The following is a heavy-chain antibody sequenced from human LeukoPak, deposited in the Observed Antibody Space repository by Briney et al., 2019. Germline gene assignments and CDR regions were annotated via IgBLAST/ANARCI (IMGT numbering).Heavy chain of an antibody. CDR1: GYTFTSYD. Sequence: GASVKVSCKASGYTFTSYDINWVRQATGQGLEWMGWMNLNSGNTGYAQKFQGRVTMTRNTSISTAYMELSSLRSEDTAVYYCARDGIVATISTYYYYMDVWGKGTTVTVSS. D-gene: IGHD5-12*01. J-gene: IGHJ6*03. V-gene: IGHV1-8*01. CDR3: ARDGIVATISTYYYYMDV. CDR2: MNLNSGNT.